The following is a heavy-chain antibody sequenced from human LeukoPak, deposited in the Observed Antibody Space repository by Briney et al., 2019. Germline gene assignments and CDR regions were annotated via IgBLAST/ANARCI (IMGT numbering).Heavy chain of an antibody. CDR2: IYYSGST. CDR1: GGSISSNY. J-gene: IGHJ4*02. D-gene: IGHD2-2*01. V-gene: IGHV4-59*01. CDR3: AREGIVVVPAAISYFDY. Sequence: PSETLSLTCTVSGGSISSNYWSWIRQPPGKGLEWIGYIYYSGSTNYNPSLKSRVTISVDTSKNQFSLKLSSVTAADTAVYYCAREGIVVVPAAISYFDYWGQGTLVTVSS.